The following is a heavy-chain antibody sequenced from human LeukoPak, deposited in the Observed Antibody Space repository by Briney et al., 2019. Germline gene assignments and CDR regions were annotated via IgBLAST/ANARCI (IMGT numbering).Heavy chain of an antibody. CDR2: IYYSGST. CDR3: ARQYSSGWPWFDP. CDR1: GGSISSGGYY. Sequence: SETLSLTCTVSGGSISSGGYYWGWIRQPPGKGLEWIGSIYYSGSTYYNPSLKSRVTISVDTSKNQFSLKLTSVTAADAAVYHCARQYSSGWPWFDPWGQGTLVTVSS. V-gene: IGHV4-39*01. J-gene: IGHJ5*02. D-gene: IGHD6-19*01.